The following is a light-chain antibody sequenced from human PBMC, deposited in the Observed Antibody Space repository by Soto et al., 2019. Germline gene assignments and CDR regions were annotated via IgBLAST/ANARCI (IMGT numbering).Light chain of an antibody. CDR1: QTISSW. CDR2: KAS. J-gene: IGKJ1*01. Sequence: DIQMTQSPSTLSGSVGDRVTITCRASQTISSWLAWYQQKPGKAPKLLIYKASTLKSGVPSRFSGSASGTEFPLTISSLEPDDFATYYCQHYNSYSDAFGKGTKVDIK. CDR3: QHYNSYSDA. V-gene: IGKV1-5*03.